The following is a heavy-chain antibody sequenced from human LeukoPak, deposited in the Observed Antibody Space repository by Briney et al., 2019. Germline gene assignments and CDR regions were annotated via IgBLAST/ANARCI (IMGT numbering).Heavy chain of an antibody. D-gene: IGHD2-2*02. Sequence: ASVRVSCKASGYTFTSYDINWVRRATGQGLEWMGWMNPNSGNTGYAQKFQGRVTITRNTSISTAYMELSSLRSEDTAVYYCARRGRYCSSTSCYTLLYWGQGTLVTVSS. CDR2: MNPNSGNT. CDR3: ARRGRYCSSTSCYTLLY. CDR1: GYTFTSYD. J-gene: IGHJ4*02. V-gene: IGHV1-8*03.